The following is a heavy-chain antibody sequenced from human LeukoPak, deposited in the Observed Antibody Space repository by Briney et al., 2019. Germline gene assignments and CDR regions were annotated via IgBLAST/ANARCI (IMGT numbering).Heavy chain of an antibody. Sequence: ASVTVSCKASGGTFGTYAINWVRQAPGQGLEWMGGIIPIFGTRNYAQKFQGRVTITTDGSTNTAYMELSSLRSEDTALYYCARGGYSYGWGATFDIWGQGTMVTVSS. J-gene: IGHJ3*02. CDR3: ARGGYSYGWGATFDI. V-gene: IGHV1-69*05. D-gene: IGHD5-18*01. CDR1: GGTFGTYA. CDR2: IIPIFGTR.